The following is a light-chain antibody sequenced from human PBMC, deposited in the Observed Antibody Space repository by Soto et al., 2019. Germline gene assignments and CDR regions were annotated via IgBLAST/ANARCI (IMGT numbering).Light chain of an antibody. CDR1: QGIGVY. V-gene: IGKV1-27*01. J-gene: IGKJ4*01. Sequence: DIQMTQSPSYLSASLGDRVTSTCRASQGIGVYLAWFQQKPGKVPRLLIYAASALQSGVPSRFSGCASGTDFTLTINSLHPEDVATYYCQKYNIAPITFGGGTKVEIK. CDR2: AAS. CDR3: QKYNIAPIT.